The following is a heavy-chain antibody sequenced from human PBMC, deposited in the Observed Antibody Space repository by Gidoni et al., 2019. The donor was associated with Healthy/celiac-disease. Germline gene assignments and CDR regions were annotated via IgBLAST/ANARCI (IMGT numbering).Heavy chain of an antibody. CDR2: INPNSGGT. CDR1: GYTFTGYY. D-gene: IGHD4-17*01. J-gene: IGHJ4*02. CDR3: AREYGDQDTALES. Sequence: QVQLVQSGAAAKKPGASVKVSCKASGYTFTGYYMHWVRQAPGQGLEWMGWINPNSGGTNYAQKFQGRVTMTRDTSISTAYMELSRLRSDDTAVDYCAREYGDQDTALESWGQGTLVTVSS. V-gene: IGHV1-2*02.